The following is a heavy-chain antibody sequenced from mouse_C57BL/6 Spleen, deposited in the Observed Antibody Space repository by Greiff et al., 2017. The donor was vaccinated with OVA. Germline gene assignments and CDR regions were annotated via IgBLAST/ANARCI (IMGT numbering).Heavy chain of an antibody. J-gene: IGHJ2*01. CDR2: IDPSDSYT. CDR1: GYTFTSYW. CDR3: ARNYGDY. V-gene: IGHV1-50*01. Sequence: QVQLQQPGAELVKPGASVKLSCKASGYTFTSYWMQWVKQRPGQGLERIGEIDPSDSYTNYNQKFKGKATLTVDTSSSTAYMQLSSLTSEDSAVYYCARNYGDYWGQGTTLTVSS.